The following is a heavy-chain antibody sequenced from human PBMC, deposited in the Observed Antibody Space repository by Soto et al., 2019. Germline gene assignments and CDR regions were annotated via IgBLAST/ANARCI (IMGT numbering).Heavy chain of an antibody. CDR1: GFTFSSYA. V-gene: IGHV3-30-3*01. CDR3: ARGPLIYCSSTSCYPFDY. CDR2: ISYDGSNK. J-gene: IGHJ4*02. Sequence: LRLSCAASGFTFSSYAMHWVRQAPGKGLEWVAVISYDGSNKYYADSVKGRFTISRDNSKNTLYLQMNSLRAEDTAVYYCARGPLIYCSSTSCYPFDYWGQGTLVTVSS. D-gene: IGHD2-2*01.